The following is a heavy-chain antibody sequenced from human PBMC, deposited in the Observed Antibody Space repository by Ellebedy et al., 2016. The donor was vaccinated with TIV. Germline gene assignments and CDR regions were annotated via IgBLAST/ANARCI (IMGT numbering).Heavy chain of an antibody. Sequence: PGGSLRPSCAASGFTFSRYWMRWLRQAPGNGLEWVANINQDGSEKYYVDSVKGRFTISRDNAKNSLYLQMNSLRAEDTAVYYCARWGCGGDCYFDYWGQGTLVTVSS. J-gene: IGHJ4*02. D-gene: IGHD2-21*02. CDR2: INQDGSEK. CDR3: ARWGCGGDCYFDY. V-gene: IGHV3-7*01. CDR1: GFTFSRYW.